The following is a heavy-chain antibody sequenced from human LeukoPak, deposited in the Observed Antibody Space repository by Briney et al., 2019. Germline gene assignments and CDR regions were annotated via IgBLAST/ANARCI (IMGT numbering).Heavy chain of an antibody. Sequence: GASVKVSCKASGGTFSSYAISWVRQAPGQGLEWMGGIIPIFGTANYAQKFQGRVTINADESTSTAYMELSSLRSEDTAVYYCARRYYYGSGTLERGLFEYWGQGTLVTVSS. CDR1: GGTFSSYA. CDR2: IIPIFGTA. D-gene: IGHD3-10*01. J-gene: IGHJ4*02. CDR3: ARRYYYGSGTLERGLFEY. V-gene: IGHV1-69*13.